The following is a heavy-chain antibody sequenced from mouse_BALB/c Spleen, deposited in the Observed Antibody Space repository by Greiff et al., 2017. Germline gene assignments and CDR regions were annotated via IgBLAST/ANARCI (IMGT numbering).Heavy chain of an antibody. V-gene: IGHV2-9-2*01. CDR1: GFSLTSYD. CDR2: IWTGGGT. Sequence: VQLQESGPGLVAPSQSLSITCTVSGFSLTSYDISWIRQPPGKGLEWLGVIWTGGGTNYNSAFMSRLSISKDNSKSQVFLKMNSLQTDDTAIYYCVRGPYYGRGYDYWGQGTSVTVSS. D-gene: IGHD1-1*01. J-gene: IGHJ4*01. CDR3: VRGPYYGRGYDY.